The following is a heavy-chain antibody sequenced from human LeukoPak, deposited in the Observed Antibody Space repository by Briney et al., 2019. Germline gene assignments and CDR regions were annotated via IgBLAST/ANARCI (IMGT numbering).Heavy chain of an antibody. CDR1: GGSFSGYY. CDR3: AREDGDSNWFDP. J-gene: IGHJ5*02. CDR2: INHSGST. D-gene: IGHD4-17*01. Sequence: SETLSLTCAVYGGSFSGYYWSWIRQPPGKGLEWIGEINHSGSTNYNPFLKSRVTISVDTSKNQFSLKLSSVTAADTAVYYCAREDGDSNWFDPWGQGTLVTVSS. V-gene: IGHV4-34*01.